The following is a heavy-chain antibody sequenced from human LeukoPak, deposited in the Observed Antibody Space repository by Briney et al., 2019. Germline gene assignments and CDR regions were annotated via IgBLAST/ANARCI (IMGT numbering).Heavy chain of an antibody. CDR1: GYTFTGYY. V-gene: IGHV1-2*02. Sequence: ASVKVSCKASGYTFTGYYMHWVRQAPGQGLEWMGWINPNSGGTNYAQKFQGRVTMTRDTSISTAYMELSRLRSDDTAVYYCARSLAYCGGDCNFDCWGQGTLVTVSS. CDR2: INPNSGGT. J-gene: IGHJ4*02. D-gene: IGHD2-21*02. CDR3: ARSLAYCGGDCNFDC.